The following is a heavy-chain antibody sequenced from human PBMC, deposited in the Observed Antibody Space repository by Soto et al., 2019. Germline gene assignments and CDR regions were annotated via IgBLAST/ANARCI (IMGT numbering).Heavy chain of an antibody. CDR2: INPSGGST. V-gene: IGHV1-46*03. D-gene: IGHD3-22*01. CDR1: GYTFTSYY. CDR3: ASDSSGVNWFDP. J-gene: IGHJ5*02. Sequence: APVKVSCKASGYTFTSYYMRWVRQAPGQGLEWMGIINPSGGSTSYAQKFQGRVTMTRDTSTSTVYMELSSLRSEDTAVYYCASDSSGVNWFDPWGQGTLVTVSS.